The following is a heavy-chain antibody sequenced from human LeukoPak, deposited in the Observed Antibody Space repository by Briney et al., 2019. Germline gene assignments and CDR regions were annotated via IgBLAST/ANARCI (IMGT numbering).Heavy chain of an antibody. V-gene: IGHV3-30-3*01. CDR3: ARELSSSTRPLDY. CDR1: GFTFSSYA. D-gene: IGHD6-13*01. CDR2: ISYDGSNK. Sequence: PGGSLRLSCAASGFTFSSYAMHWVRQAPGKGLEWVAVISYDGSNKYYADSVKGRFTISRDNSKNTLYLQMNSLRAEDTAVYYCARELSSSTRPLDYWGREPWSPSPQ. J-gene: IGHJ4*02.